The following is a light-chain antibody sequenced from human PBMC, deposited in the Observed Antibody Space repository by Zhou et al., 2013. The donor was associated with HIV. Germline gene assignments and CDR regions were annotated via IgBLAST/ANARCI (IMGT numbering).Light chain of an antibody. V-gene: IGKV1-12*01. J-gene: IGKJ2*01. Sequence: DIQMTQSPSTLSASVGDSVTVTCRASHNINNWLAWYHQKPGKAPKLLIFAASSLQSGVPSRFSGRGSGTDFTLTISNLQPEDIATYYCQQTYSIPPYTFGQGTKLEIK. CDR2: AAS. CDR3: QQTYSIPPYT. CDR1: HNINNW.